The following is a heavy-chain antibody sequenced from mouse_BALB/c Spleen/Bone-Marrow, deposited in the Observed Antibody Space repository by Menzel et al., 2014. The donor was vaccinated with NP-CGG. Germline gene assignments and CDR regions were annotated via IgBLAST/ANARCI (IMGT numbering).Heavy chain of an antibody. CDR1: GFTFSDXY. CDR2: XSDGGSYT. Sequence: XGVESGGGLVKPGGSLKLSCAASGFTFSDXYXYWVXQTPXXRXXWVXTXSDGGSYTYYPDSVKGRFTISRDNAKSNLYLQMSSLKSEDTAMYYCARGSSYFDYWGQGTTLTVSS. D-gene: IGHD1-1*01. V-gene: IGHV5-4*02. J-gene: IGHJ2*01. CDR3: ARGSSYFDY.